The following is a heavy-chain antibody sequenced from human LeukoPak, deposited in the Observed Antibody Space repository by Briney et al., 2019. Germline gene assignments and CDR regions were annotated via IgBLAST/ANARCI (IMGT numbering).Heavy chain of an antibody. CDR2: IIPIFGTA. CDR3: ASDEGGGNSGTFDY. D-gene: IGHD4-23*01. V-gene: IGHV1-69*13. CDR1: GGTFSSYA. J-gene: IGHJ4*02. Sequence: SVKVSCKASGGTFSSYAISWVRQAPGQGLEWMGGIIPIFGTANYAQKFQDRVTITADESTSTAYMELSSLRSEETAVYYCASDEGGGNSGTFDYWGQGTLVTVSS.